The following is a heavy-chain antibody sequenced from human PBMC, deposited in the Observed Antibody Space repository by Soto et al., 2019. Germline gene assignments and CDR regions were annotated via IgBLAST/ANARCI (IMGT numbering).Heavy chain of an antibody. CDR2: IFSNDEK. D-gene: IGHD6-19*01. CDR3: ARILFGRSVAGGYFYMDV. CDR1: GFALSNGKVG. V-gene: IGHV2-26*01. Sequence: HVALKESGPVLVKPTETLTLTCTVSGFALSNGKVGVSWIRQPPGKALEWLAHIFSNDEKSYRTSLKSSLTISEYTSKSQVVLTMTNVDPVDTATYYCARILFGRSVAGGYFYMDVWGKGTTVTVSS. J-gene: IGHJ6*03.